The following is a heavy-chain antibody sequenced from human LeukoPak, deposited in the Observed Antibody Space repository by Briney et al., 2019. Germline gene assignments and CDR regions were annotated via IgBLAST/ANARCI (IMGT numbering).Heavy chain of an antibody. CDR2: FDPEDGET. D-gene: IGHD4-11*01. Sequence: ASVKVSCKVSGYTLTELSMHWVRQAPGKGLEWMGGFDPEDGETIYAQKFQGRVTMTEDTSTDTAYMELSSLRSEDTAVYYCATDLMRLQFGRGSNWFDPWGRGTLVTVSS. CDR1: GYTLTELS. CDR3: ATDLMRLQFGRGSNWFDP. J-gene: IGHJ5*02. V-gene: IGHV1-24*01.